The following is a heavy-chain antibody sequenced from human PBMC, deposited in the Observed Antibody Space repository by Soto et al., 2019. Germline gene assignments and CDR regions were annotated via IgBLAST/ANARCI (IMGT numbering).Heavy chain of an antibody. J-gene: IGHJ3*02. CDR2: VYHRGNT. CDR1: GDSISSSSNW. D-gene: IGHD6-13*01. Sequence: QVQLQESGPGLVKPSGTLSLTCAVSGDSISSSSNWWSWVRQPPGKGLEWIGEVYHRGNTNYNQSLKSRVTISVDESKNQFSLKLTSVTAADTAVYFCARDLVWAAGGVGAFDIWGQGTMVTVSS. V-gene: IGHV4-4*02. CDR3: ARDLVWAAGGVGAFDI.